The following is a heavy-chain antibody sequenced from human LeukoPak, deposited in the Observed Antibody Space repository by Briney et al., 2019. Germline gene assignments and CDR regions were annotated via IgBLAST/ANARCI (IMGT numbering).Heavy chain of an antibody. CDR1: GGSVTSYY. CDR2: IYYTGNT. V-gene: IGHV4-59*08. J-gene: IGHJ4*02. CDR3: ARQTGSGLFILP. D-gene: IGHD3/OR15-3a*01. Sequence: PSETLSLTCTVSGGSVTSYYWSWIRQPPGKRLEWIGYIYYTGNTNYNPSFKSRVTISVDTSKNQFSLKLTSVTAADTAVYYCARQTGSGLFILPGGQGTLVTVSS.